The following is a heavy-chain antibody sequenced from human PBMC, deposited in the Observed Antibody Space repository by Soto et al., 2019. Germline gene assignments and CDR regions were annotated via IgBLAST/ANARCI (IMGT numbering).Heavy chain of an antibody. CDR3: ARAHRIENRAKFAFDI. Sequence: SETLSLTCTVSGGSISSGGYYWSWIRQHPGKGLEWIGYIYYSGSTYYNPSLKSRVTISVDTSKNQFSLKLSSVTAADTAVYYCARAHRIENRAKFAFDIWGQGTMVTVSS. V-gene: IGHV4-31*03. D-gene: IGHD2-15*01. CDR2: IYYSGST. CDR1: GGSISSGGYY. J-gene: IGHJ3*02.